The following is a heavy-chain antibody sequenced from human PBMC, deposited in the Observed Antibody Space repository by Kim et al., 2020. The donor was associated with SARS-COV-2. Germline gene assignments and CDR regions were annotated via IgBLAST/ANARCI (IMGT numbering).Heavy chain of an antibody. CDR2: IKQDGSEK. Sequence: GGSLRLSCAASGFTFSSYWMSWVRQAPGKGLEWVANIKQDGSEKYYVDSVKGRFTISRDNAKNSLYLQMNSLRAEDTAVYYCARDTGYSSSWTSYWGQGTLVTVSS. J-gene: IGHJ4*02. V-gene: IGHV3-7*01. D-gene: IGHD6-13*01. CDR3: ARDTGYSSSWTSY. CDR1: GFTFSSYW.